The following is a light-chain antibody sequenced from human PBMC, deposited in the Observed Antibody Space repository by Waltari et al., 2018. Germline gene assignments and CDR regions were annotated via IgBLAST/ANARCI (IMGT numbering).Light chain of an antibody. Sequence: SNVLTQPPSVSVAPGQTATISCGGTTVGSNSVHWYQQKSGQAPILVLHDDYDRPSGIPERFSGSSSGNTATLTISRVEDGDEADYYCQLWESSSDHPLFGGGTRLTVL. CDR3: QLWESSSDHPL. J-gene: IGLJ3*02. CDR2: DDY. CDR1: TVGSNS. V-gene: IGLV3-21*02.